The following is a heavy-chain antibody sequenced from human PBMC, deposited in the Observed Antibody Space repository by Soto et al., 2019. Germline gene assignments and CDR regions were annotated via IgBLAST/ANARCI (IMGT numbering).Heavy chain of an antibody. D-gene: IGHD3-3*01. V-gene: IGHV4-59*01. Sequence: QVQLQESGPGLVKPSETLSLTCTVSGGSFSSYYWSWIRQPPGKGLEWIGYIYYSGSTHYNPSLKSRVTISVDTSNHQFSLKLSSVTAADTAMYYCARVTLPSTLFGVGRDWYFDLWGRGTLVTVSS. CDR2: IYYSGST. CDR1: GGSFSSYY. CDR3: ARVTLPSTLFGVGRDWYFDL. J-gene: IGHJ2*01.